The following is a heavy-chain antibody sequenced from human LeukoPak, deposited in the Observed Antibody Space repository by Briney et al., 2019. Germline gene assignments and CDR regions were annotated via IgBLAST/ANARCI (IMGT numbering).Heavy chain of an antibody. V-gene: IGHV4-59*01. CDR3: ATCVVAAWGYFEN. J-gene: IGHJ4*02. Sequence: PSETLSLTCTVSSASTRSYYWSWIRQSPGKGLEWIGYIFYSGGTLYNPSLKSRVSMSIDTSQNQVSLRLTSVTAADTAIYYCATCVVAAWGYFENWGQGTLVTVSP. D-gene: IGHD1-26*01. CDR1: SASTRSYY. CDR2: IFYSGGT.